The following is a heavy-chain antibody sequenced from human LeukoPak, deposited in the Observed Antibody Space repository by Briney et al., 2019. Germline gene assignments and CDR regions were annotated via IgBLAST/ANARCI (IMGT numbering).Heavy chain of an antibody. V-gene: IGHV1-8*01. Sequence: GASVKVSCKASGYTFTSYDINWVRQATGQGLEWMGWMNPNSGNTGYAQKFQGRVTMTRNTSISTAYMELSSLRSEDTAVYYCARDAHTSSGSYWGGVDYYYGLDVWGQGTTVTVSS. J-gene: IGHJ6*02. D-gene: IGHD3-10*01. CDR2: MNPNSGNT. CDR1: GYTFTSYD. CDR3: ARDAHTSSGSYWGGVDYYYGLDV.